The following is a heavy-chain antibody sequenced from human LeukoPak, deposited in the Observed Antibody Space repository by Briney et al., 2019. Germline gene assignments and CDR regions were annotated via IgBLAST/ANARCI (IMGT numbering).Heavy chain of an antibody. CDR2: ISYDGSNK. D-gene: IGHD3-9*01. J-gene: IGHJ4*02. Sequence: GGSLRLSCAVSGFTFSSYGMHWVRQAPGKGLEWVAVISYDGSNKYYADSVKGRFTISRDNSKNTLYLQMNSLRAEDTAVYYCAKDRYFLGSRNYFDYWGQGTLVTVSS. CDR1: GFTFSSYG. V-gene: IGHV3-30*18. CDR3: AKDRYFLGSRNYFDY.